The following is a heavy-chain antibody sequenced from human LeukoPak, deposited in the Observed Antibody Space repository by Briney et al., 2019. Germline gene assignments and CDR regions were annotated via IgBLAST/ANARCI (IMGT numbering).Heavy chain of an antibody. J-gene: IGHJ4*02. V-gene: IGHV3-72*01. CDR2: TRNKANSYTT. CDR1: GFTFSDHY. CDR3: ARAVRYGSGSYLLYYFDY. D-gene: IGHD3-10*01. Sequence: PGGSLRLSCAVSGFTFSDHYMDWVRQAPGKGLEWVGRTRNKANSYTTEYAASVKGRFTISRDDSKNSLYLQMNSLKTEDTAVYYCARAVRYGSGSYLLYYFDYWGQGTLVTVSS.